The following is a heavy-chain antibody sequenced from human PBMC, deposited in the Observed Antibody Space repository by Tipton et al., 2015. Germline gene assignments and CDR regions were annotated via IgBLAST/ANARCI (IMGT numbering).Heavy chain of an antibody. Sequence: TLSLTCTVSGGSISSGDYYWYWIRQHPGKGLEWIGYIYSSGSTYYNPSLKSRVTISVDTSKNQFSLKWRSVTAADTAVYYCARPSIAASGGLFAPTYYYYGLDVWGQGTTVTVTS. D-gene: IGHD6-6*01. V-gene: IGHV4-31*03. CDR1: GGSISSGDYY. CDR3: ARPSIAASGGLFAPTYYYYGLDV. J-gene: IGHJ6*02. CDR2: IYSSGST.